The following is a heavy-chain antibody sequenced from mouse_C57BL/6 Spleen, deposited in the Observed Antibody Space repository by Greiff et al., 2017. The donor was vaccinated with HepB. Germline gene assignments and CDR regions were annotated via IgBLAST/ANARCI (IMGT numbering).Heavy chain of an antibody. Sequence: QVQLQQSGAELVRPGASVTLSCKASGYTFTDYEMHWVKQTPVHGLEWIGAIDPETGGTAYNQKFKGKAILTADKSSSTAYVELRSLTSEDSAVYYCTMFDYDGAWFAYWGQGTLVTVSA. CDR3: TMFDYDGAWFAY. V-gene: IGHV1-15*01. CDR1: GYTFTDYE. CDR2: IDPETGGT. D-gene: IGHD2-4*01. J-gene: IGHJ3*01.